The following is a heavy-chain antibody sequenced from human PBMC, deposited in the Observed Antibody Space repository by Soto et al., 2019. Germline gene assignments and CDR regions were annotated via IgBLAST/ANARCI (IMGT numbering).Heavy chain of an antibody. D-gene: IGHD3-10*01. CDR2: ISSSSSYI. J-gene: IGHJ3*02. CDR3: ASPYYGSGSPLPEI. V-gene: IGHV3-21*01. Sequence: GGSLRLSCAASGFTFSSYSMNWVRQAPGKGLEWVSSISSSSSYIYYADSVKGRFTISRDNAKNSLYLQMNSLRAEDTAVYYCASPYYGSGSPLPEIWGQGTMVTVSS. CDR1: GFTFSSYS.